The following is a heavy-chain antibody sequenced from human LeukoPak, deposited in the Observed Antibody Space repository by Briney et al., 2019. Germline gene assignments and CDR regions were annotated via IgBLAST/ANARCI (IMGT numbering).Heavy chain of an antibody. V-gene: IGHV1-46*01. J-gene: IGHJ5*02. CDR2: INPSGGNT. D-gene: IGHD3-22*01. CDR1: GYTFTNFY. CDR3: ARDLYYYDSSGYHAYNWFDP. Sequence: ASVKVSCKASGYTFTNFYMHWVRQAPGQGLEWMGLINPSGGNTSYAQKFQDRVTMTRDTSTSTVYMELSSLRSEDTAVYYCARDLYYYDSSGYHAYNWFDPWGQGTLVTVSS.